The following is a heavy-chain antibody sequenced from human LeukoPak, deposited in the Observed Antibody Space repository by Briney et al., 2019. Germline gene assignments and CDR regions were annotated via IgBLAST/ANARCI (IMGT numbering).Heavy chain of an antibody. CDR1: GGSISSTNYY. J-gene: IGHJ4*02. CDR2: IFYSGNT. CDR3: ARSYTSGWPTSYYFDY. V-gene: IGHV4-39*01. D-gene: IGHD6-19*01. Sequence: PSETLSLTCTASGGSISSTNYYWGWIRQPPGKGLEWNGSIFYSGNTYHNPSLKSRVTISVDTSKNQFSLRLSSMTAPDTAVYYCARSYTSGWPTSYYFDYWGQGTLVTVSS.